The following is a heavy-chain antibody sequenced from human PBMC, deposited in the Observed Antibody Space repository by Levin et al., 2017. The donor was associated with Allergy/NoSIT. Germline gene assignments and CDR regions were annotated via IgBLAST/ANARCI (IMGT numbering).Heavy chain of an antibody. CDR1: GFTFTSYW. Sequence: GGSLRLSCAASGFTFTSYWMHWVRQAPGKGLVWVSRINSDGSSTNYADSVKGRFTISRDNAKNTLYLQMNSLRAEDTAVYYCARGSLGGRFGELWGQGTLVTVSS. V-gene: IGHV3-74*01. CDR2: INSDGSST. CDR3: ARGSLGGRFGEL. D-gene: IGHD3-10*01. J-gene: IGHJ4*02.